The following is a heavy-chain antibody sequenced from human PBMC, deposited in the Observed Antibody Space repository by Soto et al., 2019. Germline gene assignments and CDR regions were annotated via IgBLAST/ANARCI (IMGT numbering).Heavy chain of an antibody. CDR3: ARGFLGVDV. CDR1: GGSISNYY. Sequence: SETLSLTCTVSGGSISNYYWSWIRQPPGRGLEWIGHIFYSGSTNYNPSLKSRVTISVDTSKNQFSLKLSSVTAADTAVYYCARGFLGVDVWGQGTTVTVSS. J-gene: IGHJ6*02. CDR2: IFYSGST. V-gene: IGHV4-59*01.